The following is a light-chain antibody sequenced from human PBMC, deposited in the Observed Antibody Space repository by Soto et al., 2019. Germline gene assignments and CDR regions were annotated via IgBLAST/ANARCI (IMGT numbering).Light chain of an antibody. CDR2: DAS. CDR3: QQYNSYSRT. V-gene: IGKV1-5*01. J-gene: IGKJ1*01. CDR1: QSISSW. Sequence: DRQMTQSRSTLSACVGDRVTITCRASQSISSWLAWYQQKPGKAPKLLIYDASSLESGVPSRFSGSGSGTEFTLTLRTLQPDDFAPPYCQQYNSYSRTFGQGTKVDI.